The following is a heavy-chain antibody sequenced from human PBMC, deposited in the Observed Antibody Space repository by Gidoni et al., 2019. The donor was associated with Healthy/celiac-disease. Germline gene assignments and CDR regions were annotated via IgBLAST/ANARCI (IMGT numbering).Heavy chain of an antibody. Sequence: EVQLVQSGAEVKKPGESLKISCTGSGYSFTSYWTGWVRQMPGKGLEWLRIIYPGNSDTKYSPSFQGQVTISADKPISTAYLQWSSLKASDTAMYYCARHPGPELMYAFDIWGQGTMVTVSS. J-gene: IGHJ3*02. CDR1: GYSFTSYW. V-gene: IGHV5-51*01. D-gene: IGHD1-26*01. CDR3: ARHPGPELMYAFDI. CDR2: IYPGNSDT.